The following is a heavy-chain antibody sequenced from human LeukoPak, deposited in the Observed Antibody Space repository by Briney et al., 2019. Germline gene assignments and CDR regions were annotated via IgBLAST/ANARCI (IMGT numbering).Heavy chain of an antibody. D-gene: IGHD1-26*01. CDR3: AREVGATFGLGYFDY. CDR1: GVSISSSNW. V-gene: IGHV4-4*02. J-gene: IGHJ4*02. CDR2: VYDSGAA. Sequence: PSETLSLTCAVSGVSISSSNWWSWFRPSPGKGLEWIGEVYDSGAANYHPSLRSRVTISVDKAKNQLSLSLRSATAADTAVYYCAREVGATFGLGYFDYWGQGTLVTVSS.